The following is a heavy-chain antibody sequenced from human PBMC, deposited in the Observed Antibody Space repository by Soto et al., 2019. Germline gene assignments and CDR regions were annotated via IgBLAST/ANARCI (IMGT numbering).Heavy chain of an antibody. Sequence: SETLSLTCTVSGGSMVSYYGSWIRQPPGKGLEWIGYIYYSGSTYYNPPLRSRVTISIDTSKNHFFLNLSSVTAADTAVYYCARIGLTTALLWGQGALVTVSS. CDR1: GGSMVSYY. V-gene: IGHV4-59*08. CDR2: IYYSGST. J-gene: IGHJ4*02. D-gene: IGHD4-17*01. CDR3: ARIGLTTALL.